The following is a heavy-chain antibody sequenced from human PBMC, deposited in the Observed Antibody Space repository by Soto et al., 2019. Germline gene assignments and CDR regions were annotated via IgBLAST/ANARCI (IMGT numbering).Heavy chain of an antibody. CDR3: ARVKRGAPLDAFDI. D-gene: IGHD1-26*01. V-gene: IGHV4-59*01. CDR2: IYYSGST. CDR1: GGSISSYY. J-gene: IGHJ3*02. Sequence: SETLSLTCTVSGGSISSYYWSWIRQPPGKGLEWIGYIYYSGSTNYNPSLKSRVTISVDTSKNQFSLKLSSVTAADTAVYYCARVKRGAPLDAFDIWGQGTMVTVSS.